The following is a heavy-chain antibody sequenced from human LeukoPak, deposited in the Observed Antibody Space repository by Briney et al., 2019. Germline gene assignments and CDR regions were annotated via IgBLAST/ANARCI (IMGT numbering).Heavy chain of an antibody. CDR1: GGSFSGYY. Sequence: PSETLSLTCAVYGGSFSGYYWSWIRQPPGKGLEWIGEINHSGSTTYNTYLKSRVTISVDTSKNQFSRKLSSVTAAGTAVYYCARERLSSSSWSRGHFDYWGQGTLVTVPS. CDR2: INHSGST. V-gene: IGHV4-34*01. D-gene: IGHD6-13*01. CDR3: ARERLSSSSWSRGHFDY. J-gene: IGHJ4*02.